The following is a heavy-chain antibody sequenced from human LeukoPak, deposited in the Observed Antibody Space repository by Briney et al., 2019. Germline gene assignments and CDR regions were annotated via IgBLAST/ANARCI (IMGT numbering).Heavy chain of an antibody. Sequence: SETLSLTCAVSGGSISSSNWWSWVRQPPGKGLEWIGEIYHSGSTNYNPSLKSRVTISVDKSKNQFSLKLSSVTAADTAVYYCARDPGDYYDSSGYYELDYWGQGTLVTVSS. CDR2: IYHSGST. D-gene: IGHD3-22*01. CDR1: GGSISSSNW. J-gene: IGHJ4*02. CDR3: ARDPGDYYDSSGYYELDY. V-gene: IGHV4-4*02.